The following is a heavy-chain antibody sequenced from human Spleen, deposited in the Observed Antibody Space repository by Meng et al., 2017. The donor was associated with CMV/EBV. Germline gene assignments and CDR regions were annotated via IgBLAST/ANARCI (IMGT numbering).Heavy chain of an antibody. CDR2: VAKEIHGGTP. CDR3: AKEGPLRFLGRSTDWRPYYFDY. J-gene: IGHJ4*02. V-gene: IGHV3-49*04. D-gene: IGHD3-3*01. Sequence: GGSLRLSCMTSGFSFGDYAMSWVRLAPGKGLEWLGFVAKEIHGGTPVHAASVEGRFYISRDDSKSIAYLQMNSLRVEDTAVYFCAKEGPLRFLGRSTDWRPYYFDYWGQGTLVTVSS. CDR1: GFSFGDYA.